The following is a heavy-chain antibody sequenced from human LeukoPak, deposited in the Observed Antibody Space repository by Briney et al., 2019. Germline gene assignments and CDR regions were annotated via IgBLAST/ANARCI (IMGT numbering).Heavy chain of an antibody. Sequence: SETLSLTCTVSGGSISSYYWSWIRQPPGKGLDWLGYIYYSGSTTYNPSLKSRVTISLDTSKNQFSLKLSSVTAADTAVYYCAGVGGSYFPPYYYYYMDVWGKGTTVTISS. D-gene: IGHD1-26*01. V-gene: IGHV4-59*08. CDR3: AGVGGSYFPPYYYYYMDV. J-gene: IGHJ6*03. CDR2: IYYSGST. CDR1: GGSISSYY.